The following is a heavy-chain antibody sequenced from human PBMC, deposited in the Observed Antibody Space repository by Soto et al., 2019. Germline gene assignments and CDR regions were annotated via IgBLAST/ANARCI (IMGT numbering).Heavy chain of an antibody. Sequence: SETLSLTCSVSGAFNSSTSHFWGWIRQTAGKGLELIGSVYNSATKVYIPSLESRVTLSVDASKIEFSLKLSSVSAADTAVYYCASRIAVPGPSGHFQYWGQGTLVTV. J-gene: IGHJ4*02. CDR2: VYNSATK. CDR1: GAFNSSTSHF. D-gene: IGHD6-19*01. CDR3: ASRIAVPGPSGHFQY. V-gene: IGHV4-39*01.